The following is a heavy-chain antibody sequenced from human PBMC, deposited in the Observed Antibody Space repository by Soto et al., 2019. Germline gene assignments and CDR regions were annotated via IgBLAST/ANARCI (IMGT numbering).Heavy chain of an antibody. CDR3: AREETYGLDV. J-gene: IGHJ6*02. CDR1: GGSIRTYY. Sequence: SETLSLTCTVSGGSIRTYYWSWIRQPPGKGLEWIGYIYYSGSTNYNPSLKSRVTISVDTSKNQFSLKLSSVTAADTAVYYCAREETYGLDVWGPGTTVTVSS. V-gene: IGHV4-59*01. CDR2: IYYSGST.